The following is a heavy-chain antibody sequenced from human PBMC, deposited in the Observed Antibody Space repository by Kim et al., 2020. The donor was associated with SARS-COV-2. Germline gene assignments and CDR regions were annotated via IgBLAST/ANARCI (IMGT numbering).Heavy chain of an antibody. Sequence: EWMGIINPSGGSTSYAQKFQGRVTMTRDTSTSTVYMELSSLRSEDTAVYYCARDPRFWSGYYSYYYMDVWGKGTTVTVSS. V-gene: IGHV1-46*01. CDR3: ARDPRFWSGYYSYYYMDV. J-gene: IGHJ6*03. CDR2: INPSGGST. D-gene: IGHD3-3*01.